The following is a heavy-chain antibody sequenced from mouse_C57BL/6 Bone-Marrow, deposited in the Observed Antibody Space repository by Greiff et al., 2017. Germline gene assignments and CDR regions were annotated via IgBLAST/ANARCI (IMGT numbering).Heavy chain of an antibody. CDR3: AKPYDSNDWYFDV. V-gene: IGHV1-55*01. J-gene: IGHJ1*03. CDR2: IYPGSGST. D-gene: IGHD2-5*01. CDR1: GYTFTSYW. Sequence: QVQLQQPGAELVKPGASVKMSCKASGYTFTSYWITWVKQRPGQGLEWIGDIYPGSGSTNYNEKFKSKATLTVDRSSSTAYMQLSSLTSEDSAVYYCAKPYDSNDWYFDVWGTGTTVTVSS.